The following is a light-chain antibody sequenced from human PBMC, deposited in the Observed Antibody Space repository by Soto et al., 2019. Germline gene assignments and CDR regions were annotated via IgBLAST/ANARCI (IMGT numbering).Light chain of an antibody. CDR2: DNN. J-gene: IGLJ1*01. CDR1: SSNIGYNY. Sequence: QSVLTQPPSVSAAPGQKVTISCSGSSSNIGYNYVSWYQQLPGTAPKLLIYDNNKRPSGIPDRFSGSKSGTSATLGITGLQTGDEADYYCGTWDSSLSAYVFGTGTKLTVL. V-gene: IGLV1-51*01. CDR3: GTWDSSLSAYV.